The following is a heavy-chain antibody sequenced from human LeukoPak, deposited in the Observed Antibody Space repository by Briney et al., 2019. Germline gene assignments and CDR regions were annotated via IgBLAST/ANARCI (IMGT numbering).Heavy chain of an antibody. CDR2: INPSGGST. D-gene: IGHD6-19*01. Sequence: ASVKVSCKASGYTFTSYYMHWVRQAPGQGLEWMGIINPSGGSTSYAQKFQGRVTMTRDTSTSTVYMELSSLRSEDTAVYYCARDPPYKEIAVARSDYWGQGTLVTVSS. CDR1: GYTFTSYY. CDR3: ARDPPYKEIAVARSDY. V-gene: IGHV1-46*01. J-gene: IGHJ4*02.